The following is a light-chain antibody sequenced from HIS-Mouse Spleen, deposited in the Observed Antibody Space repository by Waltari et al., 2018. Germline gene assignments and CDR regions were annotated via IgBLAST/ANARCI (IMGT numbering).Light chain of an antibody. V-gene: IGLV3-21*03. Sequence: SYVLTQPPSVSVAPGKTARITCGGNNIGSKSVHWYQQKPGQAPVLVGYDDSGRPSGIPERFPGSNSGNTATLTIGRVEAGDEADYYCQVWDSSSDHVVFGGGTKLTVL. CDR3: QVWDSSSDHVV. CDR2: DDS. J-gene: IGLJ2*01. CDR1: NIGSKS.